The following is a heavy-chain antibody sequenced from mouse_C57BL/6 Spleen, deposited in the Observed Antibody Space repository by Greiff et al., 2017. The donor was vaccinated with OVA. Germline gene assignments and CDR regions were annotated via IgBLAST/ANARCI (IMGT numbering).Heavy chain of an antibody. D-gene: IGHD5-1-1*01. CDR2: IWGDGST. CDR3: AKDTRAMDY. CDR1: GLSLTNYG. J-gene: IGHJ4*01. V-gene: IGHV2-3*01. Sequence: VQLVESGPGLVAPSQSLSITCTVSGLSLTNYGVSWVRQPPGKGLEWLGVIWGDGSTNYHSALISRLYISKDNSKNQVFLKLNSLQTDDTATYYCAKDTRAMDYWGQGASVTVSS.